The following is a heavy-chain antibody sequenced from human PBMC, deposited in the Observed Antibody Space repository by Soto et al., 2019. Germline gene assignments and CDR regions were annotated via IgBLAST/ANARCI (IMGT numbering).Heavy chain of an antibody. CDR3: AKLTGYSYGVPFDY. D-gene: IGHD5-18*01. V-gene: IGHV3-30*18. CDR1: GFTFSSYA. J-gene: IGHJ4*02. CDR2: ISHDGSNK. Sequence: QVQLVESGGGVVQPGRSLRLSCAASGFTFSSYAMHWVRQAPGKGLAWVAIISHDGSNKYYADSVEGRFTISRDNSKNTLYLQMNSLRAEDPAVYYCAKLTGYSYGVPFDYGGQGTLVTVSP.